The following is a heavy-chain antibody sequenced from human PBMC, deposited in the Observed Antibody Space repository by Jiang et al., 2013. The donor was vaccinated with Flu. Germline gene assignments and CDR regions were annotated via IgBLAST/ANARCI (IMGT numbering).Heavy chain of an antibody. CDR1: GGSFSGYF. Sequence: ETLSLTCAVYGGSFSGYFWSWIRQPPGKGLEWIGEINHSGSTNYNPSLKSRVTISVDTSKNQFSLKLSSVTAADTAVYYCARVSRGYSNYVWGQGTLVTVSS. CDR3: ARVSRGYSNYV. V-gene: IGHV4-34*01. J-gene: IGHJ4*02. CDR2: INHSGST. D-gene: IGHD4-11*01.